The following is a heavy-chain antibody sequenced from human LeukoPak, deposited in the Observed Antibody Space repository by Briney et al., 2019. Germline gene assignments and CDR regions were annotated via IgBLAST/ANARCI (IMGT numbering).Heavy chain of an antibody. V-gene: IGHV1-69*13. J-gene: IGHJ3*02. CDR1: GSTFSSYA. CDR2: IIPIFGTA. D-gene: IGHD1-26*01. CDR3: ARDPIVGATNAFDI. Sequence: GASVKVSCKASGSTFSSYAISWVRQAPGQGLEWMGGIIPIFGTANYAQKFQGRVTITADESTSTAYMELSSLRSEDTAVYYCARDPIVGATNAFDIWGQGTMVTVSS.